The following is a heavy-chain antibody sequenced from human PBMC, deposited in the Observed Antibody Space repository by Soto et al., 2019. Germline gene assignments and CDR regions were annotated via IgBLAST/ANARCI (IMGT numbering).Heavy chain of an antibody. V-gene: IGHV5-51*01. D-gene: IGHD4-17*01. CDR2: IYPGDSDT. CDR1: GYSFTSYW. Sequence: GESLKISCKGSGYSFTSYWIGRVRQMPGKGLEWMGIIYPGDSDTRYSPSFQGQVTISADKSISTAYLQWSSLKASDTAMYYCARHPPRTYGDSDAFDIWGQGTMVTVSS. CDR3: ARHPPRTYGDSDAFDI. J-gene: IGHJ3*02.